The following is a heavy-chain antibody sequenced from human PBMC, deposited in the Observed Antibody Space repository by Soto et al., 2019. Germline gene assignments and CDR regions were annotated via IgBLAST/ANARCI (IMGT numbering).Heavy chain of an antibody. J-gene: IGHJ4*02. V-gene: IGHV4-59*01. CDR1: GGSISSYY. D-gene: IGHD1-1*01. CDR2: IYYSGST. CDR3: ARVRPLQPTISYFDS. Sequence: PSETLSLTCTVSGGSISSYYWSWIRQPPGKGLEWIGYIYYSGSTNYNPSLKSRVTISVDTSKNQFSLKLSSVTAADTAVYYCARVRPLQPTISYFDSWAQGTLVTVSS.